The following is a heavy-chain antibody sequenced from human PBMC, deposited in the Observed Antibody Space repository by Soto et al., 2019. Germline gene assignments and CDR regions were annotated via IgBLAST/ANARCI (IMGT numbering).Heavy chain of an antibody. D-gene: IGHD6-19*01. Sequence: ASVKVSGKASGYTFTSYAMHWVRQAPGQRLEWMGWINAGNGNTKYSQKFQGRVTITRDTSASTAYMELSSLRSEDTAVYYCASRSSGTDYYGMDVWGQGTTVTSP. V-gene: IGHV1-3*01. CDR1: GYTFTSYA. CDR3: ASRSSGTDYYGMDV. J-gene: IGHJ6*02. CDR2: INAGNGNT.